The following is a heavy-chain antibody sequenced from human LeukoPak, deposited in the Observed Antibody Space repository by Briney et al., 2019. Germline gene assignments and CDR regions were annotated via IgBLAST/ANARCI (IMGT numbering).Heavy chain of an antibody. V-gene: IGHV3-30*01. CDR3: AKDDTYYDILTGGGFFDY. J-gene: IGHJ4*02. CDR2: ISYDGSND. D-gene: IGHD3-9*01. CDR1: GFTFSSYT. Sequence: GRSLRLSCAASGFTFSSYTMHWVRQAPGKGLEWVAVISYDGSNDYYADSVKGRFTISRDNSKNTLFLQMNSLRAEDTAVYYCAKDDTYYDILTGGGFFDYWGQGTLVTVSS.